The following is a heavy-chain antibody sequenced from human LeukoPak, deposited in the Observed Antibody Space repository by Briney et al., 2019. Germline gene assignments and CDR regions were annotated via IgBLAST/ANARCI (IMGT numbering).Heavy chain of an antibody. V-gene: IGHV3-23*01. D-gene: IGHD6-6*01. CDR2: MTGGGDDT. CDR3: AKASFSSWPYYFDY. CDR1: GFTFSSYD. J-gene: IGHJ4*02. Sequence: GGSLRLSCAATGFTFSSYDMAWVRQAPGKGLEWVSAMTGGGDDTYYGDSVKGRFTISRDNSKNTLYLQMNSLRAEDTAVYYCAKASFSSWPYYFDYWGQGTLVTVSS.